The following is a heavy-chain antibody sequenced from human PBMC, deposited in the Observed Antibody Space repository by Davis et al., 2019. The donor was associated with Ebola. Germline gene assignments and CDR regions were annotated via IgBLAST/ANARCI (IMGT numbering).Heavy chain of an antibody. Sequence: ASVKVSCKASGYTFTGYYMHWVRQAPGQGLEWMGLINPNSGGTNYAQKFQGRVTMTRDTSISTAYMELSRLRSDDTAVYYCARDRPAAIRSVNWFDPWGQGTRVTVSS. CDR1: GYTFTGYY. J-gene: IGHJ5*02. CDR2: INPNSGGT. CDR3: ARDRPAAIRSVNWFDP. D-gene: IGHD2-2*02. V-gene: IGHV1-2*02.